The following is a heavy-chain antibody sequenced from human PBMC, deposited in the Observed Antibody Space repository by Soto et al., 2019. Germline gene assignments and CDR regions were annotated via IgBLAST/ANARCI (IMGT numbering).Heavy chain of an antibody. V-gene: IGHV4-59*01. J-gene: IGHJ5*02. CDR3: ARQPSFSGNWYLDL. D-gene: IGHD6-13*01. CDR2: IYYNGGT. Sequence: SETLSLTCTVSGGSINNYSWTWIRQPPGKRLEWIGNIYYNGGTNYNPSLESRVTISVDTPRNQFSLELSSVTAADTAVYYCARQPSFSGNWYLDLWGQGTLVTVSS. CDR1: GGSINNYS.